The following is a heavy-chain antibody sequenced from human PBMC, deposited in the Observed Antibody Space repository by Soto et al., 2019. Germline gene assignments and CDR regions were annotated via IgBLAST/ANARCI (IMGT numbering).Heavy chain of an antibody. V-gene: IGHV4-31*03. CDR2: IAYSGDT. J-gene: IGHJ5*02. CDR3: ARDFERSAIGP. CDR1: GGSISSGWYY. Sequence: SSETLSLTCSVAGGSISSGWYYWSWIRKPPGKGLEWIGYIAYSGDTYYNPSLRRRVTISADRSENKFSLTLKSVTAADTAVYFCARDFERSAIGPWGQGTSVTVSS. D-gene: IGHD3-9*01.